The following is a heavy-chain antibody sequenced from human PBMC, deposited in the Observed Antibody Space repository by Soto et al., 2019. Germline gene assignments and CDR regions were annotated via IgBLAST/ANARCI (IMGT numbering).Heavy chain of an antibody. Sequence: SETLSLTCTVSGGAVSSETYYWRWIRQPPGKGLEWIGHIYFTGSTNYNPSLKSRVTMSLDTSRNQFSLKLSSVTAADTAVYYCTRGPPRVQWFDPWGLGTLVTVSS. V-gene: IGHV4-61*01. CDR3: TRGPPRVQWFDP. CDR2: IYFTGST. CDR1: GGAVSSETYY. J-gene: IGHJ5*02.